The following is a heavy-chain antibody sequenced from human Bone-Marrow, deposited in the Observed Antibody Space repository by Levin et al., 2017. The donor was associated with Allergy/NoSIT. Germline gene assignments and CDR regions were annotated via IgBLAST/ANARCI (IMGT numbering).Heavy chain of an antibody. CDR1: GAFVSAGSSY. V-gene: IGHV4-61*02. CDR2: IYLTGST. Sequence: LRLSCSVSGAFVSAGSSYWTWIRQPAGKGLEWIGRIYLTGSTTYNPSFDGRVTISASLARNHFTLTLTSLTAADTAAYYCARGIHCVKDACYEASNWLDSWGQGILVTVSS. J-gene: IGHJ5*01. CDR3: ARGIHCVKDACYEASNWLDS. D-gene: IGHD5-18*01.